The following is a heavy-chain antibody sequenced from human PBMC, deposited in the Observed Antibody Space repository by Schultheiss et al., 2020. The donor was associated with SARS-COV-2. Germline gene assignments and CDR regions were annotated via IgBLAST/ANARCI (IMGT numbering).Heavy chain of an antibody. D-gene: IGHD2-2*01. CDR2: IWYDGSNK. V-gene: IGHV3-33*01. J-gene: IGHJ6*02. CDR1: GFTFSSYG. CDR3: AREGGVPAAMSYYYYGMDV. Sequence: GESLKISCAASGFTFSSYGMHWVRQAPGKGLEWVAVIWYDGSNKYYADSVKGRFTISRDNAKNTLYLQMNSLRAEDTAVYYCAREGGVPAAMSYYYYGMDVWGQGTTVTVSS.